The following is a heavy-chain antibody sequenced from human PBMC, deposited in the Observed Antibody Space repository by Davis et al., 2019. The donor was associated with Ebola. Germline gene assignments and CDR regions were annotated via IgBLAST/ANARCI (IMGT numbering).Heavy chain of an antibody. Sequence: PGGSRRLSCAASGFTFSSYDMNWVRTATGKGLEWVPAIATAGDTYYPGSVKSRFTISREKAKNSLYLQMNSLRGEDTAVYYCARAGFGEIYFDYWGQGTLVTVSS. V-gene: IGHV3-13*01. CDR1: GFTFSSYD. J-gene: IGHJ4*02. D-gene: IGHD3-10*01. CDR2: IATAGDT. CDR3: ARAGFGEIYFDY.